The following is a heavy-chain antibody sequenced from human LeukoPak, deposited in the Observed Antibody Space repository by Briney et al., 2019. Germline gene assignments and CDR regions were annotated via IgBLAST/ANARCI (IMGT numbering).Heavy chain of an antibody. CDR1: GYTFTSYG. D-gene: IGHD2-2*02. CDR2: ISAYNGNT. J-gene: IGHJ4*02. CDR3: ARGTNVVPAAIPDDY. V-gene: IGHV1-18*01. Sequence: GASVKVSCKASGYTFTSYGISWVRQAPGQGLEWMGWISAYNGNTNYAQKLQGRVTMTTDTSTSTAYMELRSLRSDDTAVYYCARGTNVVPAAIPDDYWGQGTLVTVSS.